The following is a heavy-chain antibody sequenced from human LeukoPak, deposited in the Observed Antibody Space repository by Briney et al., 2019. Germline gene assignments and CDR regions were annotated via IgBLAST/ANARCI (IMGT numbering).Heavy chain of an antibody. D-gene: IGHD2-15*01. J-gene: IGHJ1*01. CDR3: ARGGRGYFQH. Sequence: GGSLRLSCAASGFTFSSYGMHWVRQAPGKGLEWVAFIRYDGSNKYYADSVKGRFTISRDNSKDTLYLQMNSLRAEDTAVYYCARGGRGYFQHWGQGTLVTVSS. CDR1: GFTFSSYG. CDR2: IRYDGSNK. V-gene: IGHV3-30*02.